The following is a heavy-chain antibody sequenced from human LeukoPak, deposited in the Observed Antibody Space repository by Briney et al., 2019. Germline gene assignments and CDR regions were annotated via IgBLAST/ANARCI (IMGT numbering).Heavy chain of an antibody. CDR3: ARSRQPYSSGPYGMDV. Sequence: SETLSLTCTVSGGSISSGGYYWSWIRQHPGKGLEWIGYIYYRGSTYYNPSLKSRVNISVDTSKNQFSLKLSSVTAADTAVYYCARSRQPYSSGPYGMDVWGQGTTVTVSS. CDR1: GGSISSGGYY. D-gene: IGHD6-19*01. V-gene: IGHV4-31*03. CDR2: IYYRGST. J-gene: IGHJ6*02.